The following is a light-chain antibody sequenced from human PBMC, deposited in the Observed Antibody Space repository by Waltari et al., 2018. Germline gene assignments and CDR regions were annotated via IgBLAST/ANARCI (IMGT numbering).Light chain of an antibody. CDR3: LKESSYPGK. CDR1: QDIRND. V-gene: IGKV1-6*02. CDR2: VEI. Sequence: IQMTQSPSSLSASVGDTVTITCRASQDIRNDLGWYQQKPGKAPKRLIYVEINIHRGVPSRVSGSEYGTNFTRTISRLQPEDFATYDCLKESSYPGKFGQGTRVEMK. J-gene: IGKJ1*01.